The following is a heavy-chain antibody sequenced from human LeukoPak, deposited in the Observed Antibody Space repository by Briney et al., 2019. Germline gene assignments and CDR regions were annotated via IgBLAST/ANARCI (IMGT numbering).Heavy chain of an antibody. V-gene: IGHV3-30*02. CDR1: GFTFSSYG. J-gene: IGHJ4*02. Sequence: GGSLRLSCAASGFTFSSYGMHWVRQAPGKGLEWVSFIRYDGSNKYYADSVKGRFTISRDNSKNTLYLQMNSLRAEDTAVYYCAKMGATVTTFSYFDYWGQGTLVTVSS. CDR2: IRYDGSNK. CDR3: AKMGATVTTFSYFDY. D-gene: IGHD4-17*01.